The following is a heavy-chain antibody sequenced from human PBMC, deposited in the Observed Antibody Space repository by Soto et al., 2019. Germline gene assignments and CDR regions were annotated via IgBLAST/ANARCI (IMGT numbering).Heavy chain of an antibody. CDR3: AKWASDSGSFYFDY. V-gene: IGHV3-30*18. Sequence: GGSLRLSCAASGFIFSSYGMHWVRQAPGKGLEWVAVISYDGSNKYYADSVKGRFTISRDNSKNTLYLQMNSLRAEDTAVYYCAKWASDSGSFYFDYWGQGTLVTSPQ. D-gene: IGHD1-26*01. CDR2: ISYDGSNK. CDR1: GFIFSSYG. J-gene: IGHJ4*02.